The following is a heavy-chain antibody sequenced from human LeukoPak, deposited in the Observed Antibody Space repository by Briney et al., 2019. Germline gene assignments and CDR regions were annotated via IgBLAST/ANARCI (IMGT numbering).Heavy chain of an antibody. CDR2: INPNSGGT. Sequence: GASVKVSCKASEYTFTGYYMHWVRQAPGQGLEWMGWINPNSGGTNYAQKFQGRVTMTRDTSISTAYMELSRLRSDDTAVYYCARDGILGYCTNGVCHNWFDPWGQGTLVTVSS. D-gene: IGHD2-8*01. CDR3: ARDGILGYCTNGVCHNWFDP. J-gene: IGHJ5*02. CDR1: EYTFTGYY. V-gene: IGHV1-2*02.